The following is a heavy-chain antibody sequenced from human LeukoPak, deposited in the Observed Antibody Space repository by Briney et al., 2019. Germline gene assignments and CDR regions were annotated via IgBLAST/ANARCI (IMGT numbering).Heavy chain of an antibody. J-gene: IGHJ4*02. CDR3: ARDLVGVGPHTPHFDY. CDR2: IYYNGNT. D-gene: IGHD2-15*01. CDR1: GDSVSSGNYY. V-gene: IGHV4-61*01. Sequence: PSETLSLTCIVSGDSVSSGNYYWSWIRLPPGKGLEYIGHIYYNGNTNYNPSLKSRATLSIDTSRNQFSLKLSSATAADTAVYYCARDLVGVGPHTPHFDYWGQGTLVTVSS.